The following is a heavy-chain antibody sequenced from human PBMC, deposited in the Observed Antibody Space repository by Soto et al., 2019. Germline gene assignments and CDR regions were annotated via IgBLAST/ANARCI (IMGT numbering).Heavy chain of an antibody. CDR3: AKGSAKSSGWYGGGLY. CDR2: ISGSGGST. D-gene: IGHD6-19*01. CDR1: GFTFSSYA. V-gene: IGHV3-23*01. Sequence: EVQLLESGGGLVQPGGSLRLSCAASGFTFSSYAMSWVRQAPGKGLECVSAISGSGGSTYYADSVKGRFTISRDNSKNTLYLQMNSLRAEDPAVYYCAKGSAKSSGWYGGGLYWGQGTLVTVSS. J-gene: IGHJ4*02.